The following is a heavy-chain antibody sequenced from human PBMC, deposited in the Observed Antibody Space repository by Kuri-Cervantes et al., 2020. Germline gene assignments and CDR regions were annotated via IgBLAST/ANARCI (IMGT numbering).Heavy chain of an antibody. CDR2: IKQDGSEK. D-gene: IGHD3-9*01. V-gene: IGHV3-7*01. J-gene: IGHJ4*02. CDR3: ARAGEILTGELEDYYFDY. Sequence: GESLKISCAASGFTFSSYAMSWVRQAPGKGLEWVANIKQDGSEKYYVDSVKGRFTISRDNAKNSLYLQMNSLRAEDTAVYYCARAGEILTGELEDYYFDYWGQGTLVTVSS. CDR1: GFTFSSYA.